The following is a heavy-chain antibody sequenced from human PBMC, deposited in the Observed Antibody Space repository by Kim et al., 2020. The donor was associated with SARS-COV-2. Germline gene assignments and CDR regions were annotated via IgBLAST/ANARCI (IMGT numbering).Heavy chain of an antibody. D-gene: IGHD1-26*01. J-gene: IGHJ4*02. V-gene: IGHV3-74*01. Sequence: GGSLRLSCAASGFTFSSYWMHWVRQAPGKGLVWVSRINSDGSSTSYADSVKGRFTISRDNAKNTLYLQMNSLRAEDTAVYYCARDDSSGSYGAVGFDYWGQGTLVTVSS. CDR1: GFTFSSYW. CDR3: ARDDSSGSYGAVGFDY. CDR2: INSDGSST.